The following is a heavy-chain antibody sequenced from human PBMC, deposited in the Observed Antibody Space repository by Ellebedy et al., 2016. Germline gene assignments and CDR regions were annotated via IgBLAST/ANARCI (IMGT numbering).Heavy chain of an antibody. CDR1: GYTFTSYD. V-gene: IGHV1-2*02. Sequence: ASVKVSCXASGYTFTSYDINWVRQATGQGLEWMGWINPNSGGTNYAQKFQGRVTMTRDTSISTAYMELSRLRSDDTAVYYCARGRWEPDAFDIWGQGTMVTVSS. CDR3: ARGRWEPDAFDI. CDR2: INPNSGGT. D-gene: IGHD1-26*01. J-gene: IGHJ3*02.